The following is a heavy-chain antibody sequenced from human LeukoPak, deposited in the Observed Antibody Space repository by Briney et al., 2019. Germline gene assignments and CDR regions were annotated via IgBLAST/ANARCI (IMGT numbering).Heavy chain of an antibody. CDR1: GGSISSYY. D-gene: IGHD3-22*01. J-gene: IGHJ4*02. CDR2: ISYSGST. CDR3: ARDAYDRSFLDY. V-gene: IGHV4-59*01. Sequence: PSETLSLTCTVSGGSISSYYWSWIRQPPGKGLEWIAYISYSGSTNYNPSLKSRVTISVDTSKNQFSLQLSSVTAADTAVYYCARDAYDRSFLDYWGQGTLVTVSS.